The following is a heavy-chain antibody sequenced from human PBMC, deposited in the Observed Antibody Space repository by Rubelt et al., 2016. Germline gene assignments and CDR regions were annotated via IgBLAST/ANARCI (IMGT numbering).Heavy chain of an antibody. J-gene: IGHJ3*02. D-gene: IGHD2-2*01. CDR1: GFTFSSYA. CDR3: VKAHNLYRSSTSCYYDAFDI. CDR2: ISSNGGST. V-gene: IGHV3-64D*06. Sequence: EVQLVESGGGLVQPGGSLRLSCSASGFTFSSYAMHWVRQAPGKGLEYVSAISSNGGSTYYADSVKGRFTISRDNSKNTLYLQMSSLSAEDTAVYYCVKAHNLYRSSTSCYYDAFDIWGQGTMVTVSS.